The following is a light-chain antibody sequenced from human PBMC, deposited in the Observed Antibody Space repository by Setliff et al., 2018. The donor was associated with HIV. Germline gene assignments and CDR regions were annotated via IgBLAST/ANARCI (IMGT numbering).Light chain of an antibody. J-gene: IGLJ1*01. Sequence: QSVLTQPRSVSGSPGQSVTISCTGTSSDIGGYNFVSWYQQHPGKAPKVMISDVSNRPSGVPDRFSGSKSGNPASLTISGLQAEDEADYYCCSYASRYSYVFGTGTKVTVL. CDR2: DVS. CDR1: SSDIGGYNF. CDR3: CSYASRYSYV. V-gene: IGLV2-11*01.